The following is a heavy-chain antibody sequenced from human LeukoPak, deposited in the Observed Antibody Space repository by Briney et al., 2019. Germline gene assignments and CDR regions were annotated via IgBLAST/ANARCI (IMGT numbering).Heavy chain of an antibody. D-gene: IGHD1-26*01. CDR2: IKQDGSEK. CDR1: GFTFSTYS. CDR3: ARDRGYSGSDFDY. V-gene: IGHV3-7*01. J-gene: IGHJ4*02. Sequence: GGSLRLSCAASGFTFSTYSMSWVRQAPGKGLEWVANIKQDGSEKYYVDSVKGRFTISRDNARNSLYLQMNSLRAEDTAVYYCARDRGYSGSDFDYWGQGTLVTVSS.